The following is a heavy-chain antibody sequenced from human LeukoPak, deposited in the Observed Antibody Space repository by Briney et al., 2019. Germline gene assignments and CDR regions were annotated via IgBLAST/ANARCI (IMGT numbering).Heavy chain of an antibody. D-gene: IGHD3-16*01. CDR1: GFTFSSYW. J-gene: IGHJ6*02. CDR2: INHNGNVN. Sequence: GGSLRLSCAASGFTFSSYWMNWARQAPGKGLEWVASINHNGNVNYYVDSVKGRFAISRDSAKNSLYLQMSNLRAEDTAVYFCARGGGLDVWGQGATVTVSS. V-gene: IGHV3-7*03. CDR3: ARGGGLDV.